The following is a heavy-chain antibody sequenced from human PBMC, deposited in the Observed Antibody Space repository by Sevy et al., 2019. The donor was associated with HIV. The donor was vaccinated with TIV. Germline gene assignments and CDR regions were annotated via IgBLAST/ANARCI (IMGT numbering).Heavy chain of an antibody. CDR1: GDSISNNAYY. V-gene: IGHV4-39*02. Sequence: SETLSLTCTASGDSISNNAYYWAWLRQPPGKGLDWIGSIYYSGSTYYTPSLMSRVTISVETSKNQFSLKLRSVTAADTAVYYCAGEGPRIAQFDYWGQGTLVTVSS. D-gene: IGHD6-13*01. J-gene: IGHJ4*02. CDR2: IYYSGST. CDR3: AGEGPRIAQFDY.